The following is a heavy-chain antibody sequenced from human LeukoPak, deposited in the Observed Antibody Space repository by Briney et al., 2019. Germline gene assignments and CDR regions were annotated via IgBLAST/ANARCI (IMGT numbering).Heavy chain of an antibody. Sequence: SETLSLTCAVYGGSFSGYYWSWIRQPPGKGLEWIGEINHSGSTNYNPSLKSRVTISVDTSKNQFSLKLSSVTAVDTAVYYCARGPPEDYYGSGSYYNDYWGQGTLVTVSS. CDR2: INHSGST. J-gene: IGHJ4*02. CDR1: GGSFSGYY. V-gene: IGHV4-34*01. D-gene: IGHD3-10*01. CDR3: ARGPPEDYYGSGSYYNDY.